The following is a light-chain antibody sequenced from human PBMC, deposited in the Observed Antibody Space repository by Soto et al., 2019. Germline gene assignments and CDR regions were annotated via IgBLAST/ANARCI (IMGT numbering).Light chain of an antibody. Sequence: ALQMTQFPSSLSASVGDRVTITCRASQGIGNDLSWYQQRPGKAPKLLIYGASTLESGVPSKFSGSGSGTDFTLTISSLQPEDFATYYCLQDYIYPRSSGQGTKLEIK. CDR2: GAS. V-gene: IGKV1-6*02. CDR3: LQDYIYPRS. J-gene: IGKJ2*01. CDR1: QGIGND.